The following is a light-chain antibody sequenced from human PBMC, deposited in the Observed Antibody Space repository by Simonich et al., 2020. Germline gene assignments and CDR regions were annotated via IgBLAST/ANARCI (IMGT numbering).Light chain of an antibody. CDR3: QQYYSTQWT. V-gene: IGKV4-1*01. CDR1: QSVLYSSNNKNY. J-gene: IGKJ1*01. Sequence: DIVMTQSPDSLAVSLGERATINCKSSQSVLYSSNNKNYLAWYQQKPGQTPKLLIYWAATRESGVPDRFRGSGSGTDFTLTISSLQAEDVAVYYCQQYYSTQWTFGQGTKVEIK. CDR2: WAA.